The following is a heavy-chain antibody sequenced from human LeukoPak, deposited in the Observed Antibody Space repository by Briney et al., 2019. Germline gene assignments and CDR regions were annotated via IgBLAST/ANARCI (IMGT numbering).Heavy chain of an antibody. CDR3: ARSGVPPVPAATTYYYYYMDV. CDR2: IIPIFGTA. V-gene: IGHV1-69*13. J-gene: IGHJ6*03. D-gene: IGHD2-2*01. Sequence: GASVKVSCKASGGTFNSNAISWVRQAPGQGLEWMGGIIPIFGTANYAQKFQGRVTITADESTSTAYMELSSLRSEDTAVYYCARSGVPPVPAATTYYYYYMDVWGKGTTVTISS. CDR1: GGTFNSNA.